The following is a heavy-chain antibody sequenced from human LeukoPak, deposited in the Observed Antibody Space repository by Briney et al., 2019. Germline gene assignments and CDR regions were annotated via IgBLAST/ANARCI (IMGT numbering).Heavy chain of an antibody. Sequence: PGGSLRLSCAASGFTFSSSAMSWVRQAPGKGLEWVSAISNNGGYTYYADSVQGRFTISRDNSKNTIYLQMDSPGAEDTAIYYCARDYWWNYDYWGQGTLVTVSS. CDR3: ARDYWWNYDY. CDR1: GFTFSSSA. J-gene: IGHJ4*02. V-gene: IGHV3-23*01. CDR2: ISNNGGYT. D-gene: IGHD1-7*01.